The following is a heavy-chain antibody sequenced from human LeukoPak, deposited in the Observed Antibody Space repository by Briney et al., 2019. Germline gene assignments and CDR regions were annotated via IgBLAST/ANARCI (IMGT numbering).Heavy chain of an antibody. J-gene: IGHJ4*02. V-gene: IGHV3-48*01. CDR1: GFTFSRNS. CDR2: IDRDSSVM. Sequence: GGSLRPSCAASGFTFSRNSMNWVRQVPGKGLEWVSFIDRDSSVMYYADSVRGRFIISRDNARNSPFLQMNILRAEDTAVYFCATYDSGWYLTYWGQGTLVTVSS. D-gene: IGHD6-19*01. CDR3: ATYDSGWYLTY.